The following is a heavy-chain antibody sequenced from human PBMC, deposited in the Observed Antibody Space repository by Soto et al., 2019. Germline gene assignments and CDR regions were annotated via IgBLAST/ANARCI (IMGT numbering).Heavy chain of an antibody. CDR2: IYYSGST. CDR1: GGSLSSYY. Sequence: SETLSLTCPVAGGSLSSYYLRWIRQPPGKGLEWIGYIYYSGSTNYNPSLKSRVTISVDTSKNQFSLKLSSVTAADTAVYYCARRGYSYGYIDYWGQGTQVTVSS. D-gene: IGHD5-18*01. V-gene: IGHV4-59*12. CDR3: ARRGYSYGYIDY. J-gene: IGHJ4*02.